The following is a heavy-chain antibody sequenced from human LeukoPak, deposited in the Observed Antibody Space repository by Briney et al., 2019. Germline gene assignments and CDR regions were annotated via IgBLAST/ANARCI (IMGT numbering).Heavy chain of an antibody. V-gene: IGHV3-23*01. J-gene: IGHJ4*02. CDR1: GFTFSSYA. D-gene: IGHD7-27*01. Sequence: GGSLRLSCAASGFTFSSYAMSWVRQAPGKGLEWVSAISGSGGSTYYADSVKGRFTISRDNSKNTLHLQMSSLRAEDTAVYYCAKGIVNWGKSYLDYWGQGTLVTVSS. CDR3: AKGIVNWGKSYLDY. CDR2: ISGSGGST.